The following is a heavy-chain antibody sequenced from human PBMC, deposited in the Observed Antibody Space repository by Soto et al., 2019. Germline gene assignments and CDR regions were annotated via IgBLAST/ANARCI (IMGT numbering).Heavy chain of an antibody. Sequence: LRLSCAASGFTFSSYAMSWVRQAPGKGLEWVSAISGSGGSTYYADSVKGRFTISRDNSKNTLYLQMNSLRAEDTAVYYCGTSPSSYYYYYGMDVWGQGTTVTVSS. CDR2: ISGSGGST. CDR1: GFTFSSYA. J-gene: IGHJ6*02. V-gene: IGHV3-23*01. CDR3: GTSPSSYYYYYGMDV. D-gene: IGHD2-2*01.